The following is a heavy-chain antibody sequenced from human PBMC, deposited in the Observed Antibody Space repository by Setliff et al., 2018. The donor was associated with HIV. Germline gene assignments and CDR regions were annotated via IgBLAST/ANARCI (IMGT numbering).Heavy chain of an antibody. CDR1: GYTFTSYF. D-gene: IGHD1-26*01. V-gene: IGHV1-69-2*01. J-gene: IGHJ4*02. CDR2: VDPEDGET. CDR3: ATVRIVGATEFDY. Sequence: AAVKVSCKASGYTFTSYFMHWVRQAPGEGLEWVGRVDPEDGETRYAMKFQGSVTISADTSTETPYFSLTSLRYQDTAVYYCATVRIVGATEFDYWGQGTVVTVSS.